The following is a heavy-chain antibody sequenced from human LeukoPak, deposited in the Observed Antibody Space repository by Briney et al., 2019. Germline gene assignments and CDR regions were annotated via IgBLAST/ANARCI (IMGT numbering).Heavy chain of an antibody. J-gene: IGHJ4*02. CDR2: MNPNSGNT. D-gene: IGHD2-21*02. CDR3: ARGGIVVVTARPYYFDY. CDR1: GYTFTSYD. V-gene: IGHV1-8*01. Sequence: ASVKVSCKASGYTFTSYDINWVRQATGQGLEWMGWMNPNSGNTGYAQKFRGRVTMTRNTSISTAYMELSSLRSEDTAVYYCARGGIVVVTARPYYFDYWGQGTLVTVSS.